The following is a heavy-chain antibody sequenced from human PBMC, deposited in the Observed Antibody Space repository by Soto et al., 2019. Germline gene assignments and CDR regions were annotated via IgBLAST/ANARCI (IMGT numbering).Heavy chain of an antibody. CDR1: GGTFSNYG. V-gene: IGHV1-69*13. Sequence: SVKVSCKASGGTFSNYGISWVRQAPGQGLEWMGGIIPLFGTANYAQKFQGRVTITADESTSTAYLELSSLRSEDTAVYYCARGGIQLAAGRTTDYYYGMDVWG. CDR3: ARGGIQLAAGRTTDYYYGMDV. J-gene: IGHJ6*02. D-gene: IGHD6-13*01. CDR2: IIPLFGTA.